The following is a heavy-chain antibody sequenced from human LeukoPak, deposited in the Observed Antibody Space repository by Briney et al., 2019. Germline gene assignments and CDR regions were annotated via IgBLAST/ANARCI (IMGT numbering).Heavy chain of an antibody. CDR3: AKVGSGTYYFYGMDV. CDR2: ISGSGGST. V-gene: IGHV3-23*01. D-gene: IGHD1-1*01. CDR1: GFTFSSYA. Sequence: GGSLRLSCAASGFTFSSYAMSWVRQAPGKGLEWVSDISGSGGSTHYADSVKGRFTISRDNSKNTLYVQMNSLRAEDTAIYYCAKVGSGTYYFYGMDVWGKGTTVTVSS. J-gene: IGHJ6*04.